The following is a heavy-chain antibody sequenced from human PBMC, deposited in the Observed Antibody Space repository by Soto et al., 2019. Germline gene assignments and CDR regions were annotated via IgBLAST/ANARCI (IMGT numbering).Heavy chain of an antibody. CDR2: IYYSGST. D-gene: IGHD3-16*01. CDR1: GGSISSYY. Sequence: PSETLXLTCTVSGGSISSYYWSWIRQPPGKGLEWIGYIYYSGSTNYNPSLKSRVTISVDTSKNQFSLKLSSVTAADTAVYYCARDPGDYIWGSYHYFDYWGQGTLVTVSS. V-gene: IGHV4-59*01. J-gene: IGHJ4*02. CDR3: ARDPGDYIWGSYHYFDY.